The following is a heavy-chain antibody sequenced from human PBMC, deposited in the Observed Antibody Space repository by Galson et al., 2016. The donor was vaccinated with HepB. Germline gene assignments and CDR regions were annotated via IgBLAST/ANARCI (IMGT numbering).Heavy chain of an antibody. D-gene: IGHD1-26*01. V-gene: IGHV4-4*02. Sequence: SETLSLTCAVSGDSVSSDNWWSWVRQPPGKGLEWIGEITHRGSANYNPSLKTRVTISLASSKNLFSLTLTPVTAADTAVYYCAKDAGSHPGFWGQGTLVTV. CDR2: ITHRGSA. J-gene: IGHJ4*02. CDR1: GDSVSSDNW. CDR3: AKDAGSHPGF.